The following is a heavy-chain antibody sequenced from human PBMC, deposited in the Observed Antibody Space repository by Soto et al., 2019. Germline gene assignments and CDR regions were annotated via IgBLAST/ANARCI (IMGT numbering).Heavy chain of an antibody. CDR1: GGSISSYY. V-gene: IGHV4-59*01. Sequence: QVQLQESGPGLVKPSETLSLTCTVSGGSISSYYWSWIRQPPGKGLEWIGYIYYSGSTNYNPSLKRRVPISVDTSKNQFCLKLSSVTAADTAGYYGARVWGGAFAIGGQGTRFTVSS. D-gene: IGHD3-10*01. CDR2: IYYSGST. CDR3: ARVWGGAFAI. J-gene: IGHJ3*02.